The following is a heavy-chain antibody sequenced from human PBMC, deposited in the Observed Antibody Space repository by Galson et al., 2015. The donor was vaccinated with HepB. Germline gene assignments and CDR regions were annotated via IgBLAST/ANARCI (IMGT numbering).Heavy chain of an antibody. CDR1: GYSLTNYW. Sequence: QSGAEVKKPGESLRISCKGSGYSLTNYWISWVRQMPGKGLEWMGRIDPSDSYINYSPSFQGHVTISADKSINTAYLQWSSLKASDTAIYYCARQPYSGIVDYWGQGTLVTVSS. CDR3: ARQPYSGIVDY. J-gene: IGHJ4*02. V-gene: IGHV5-10-1*01. CDR2: IDPSDSYI. D-gene: IGHD1-26*01.